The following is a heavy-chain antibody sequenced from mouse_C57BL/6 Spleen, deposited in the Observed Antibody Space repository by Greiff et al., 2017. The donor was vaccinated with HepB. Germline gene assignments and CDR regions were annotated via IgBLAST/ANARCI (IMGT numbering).Heavy chain of an antibody. J-gene: IGHJ2*01. CDR1: GFTFSDYY. V-gene: IGHV5-16*01. Sequence: EVKVVESEGGLVQPGSSMKLSCTASGFTFSDYYMAWVRQVPEKGLEWVANINYDGSSTYYLDSLKSRFIISRDNEKNILYLQMSSLKSEDTATYYCARPPYFDYWGQGTTLTVSS. CDR3: ARPPYFDY. CDR2: INYDGSST.